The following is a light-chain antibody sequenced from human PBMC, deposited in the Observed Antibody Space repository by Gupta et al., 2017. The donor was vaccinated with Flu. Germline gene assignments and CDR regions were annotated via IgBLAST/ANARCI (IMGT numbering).Light chain of an antibody. CDR1: SGSVATTNY. Sequence: TLTCGLRSGSVATTNYPGWYQQTPGQHPRTLIDRTERRSSGVPDRFSCAILCDNAALITEGAQADDEADDYCILTKGESNIQEVFGGGPRLTVL. V-gene: IGLV8-61*01. J-gene: IGLJ3*02. CDR3: ILTKGESNIQEV. CDR2: RTE.